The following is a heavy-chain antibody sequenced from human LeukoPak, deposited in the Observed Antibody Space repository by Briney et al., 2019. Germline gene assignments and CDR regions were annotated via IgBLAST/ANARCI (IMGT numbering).Heavy chain of an antibody. Sequence: SGGSLRLSCAAPGFTFSSYAMHWVRQAPGKGLEWVAVISYDGSNKYYADSVKGRFTISRDNSKNTLYLQMNSLRAEDTAVYCCAREFSFRVGPFDPWGQGTLVTVSS. V-gene: IGHV3-30*04. CDR1: GFTFSSYA. J-gene: IGHJ5*02. CDR2: ISYDGSNK. D-gene: IGHD2/OR15-2a*01. CDR3: AREFSFRVGPFDP.